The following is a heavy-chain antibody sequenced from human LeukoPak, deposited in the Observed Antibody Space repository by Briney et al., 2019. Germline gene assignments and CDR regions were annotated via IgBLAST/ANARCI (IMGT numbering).Heavy chain of an antibody. J-gene: IGHJ3*02. V-gene: IGHV3-23*01. CDR1: GFTFTRYA. CDR3: ARVRAVLDAFDI. CDR2: ISGSGGST. D-gene: IGHD6-19*01. Sequence: SGGSLRLSCAASGFTFTRYAMSWVRQAPGKGLEWVSGISGSGGSTYYADSVKGRFTISRDNAKNSLYLQMNSLRAEDTAVYYCARVRAVLDAFDIWGQGTMVTVSS.